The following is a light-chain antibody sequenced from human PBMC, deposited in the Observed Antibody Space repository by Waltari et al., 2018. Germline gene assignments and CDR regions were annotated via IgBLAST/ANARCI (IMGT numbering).Light chain of an antibody. J-gene: IGLJ2*01. CDR1: SSDVXXYNY. V-gene: IGLV2-11*01. CDR2: DVS. Sequence: QSAXTQPRSVSGSPGQSVTISCTGTSSDVXXYNYVSWYQQHPGKAPKLMIYDVSKRPSGGPERFSGSKSGNTASLTISGLQAEDEADYYCCSYAGSYVVFGGGTKLTVL. CDR3: CSYAGSYVV.